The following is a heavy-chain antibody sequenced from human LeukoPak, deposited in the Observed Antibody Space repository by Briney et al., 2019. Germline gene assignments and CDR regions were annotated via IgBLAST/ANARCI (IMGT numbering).Heavy chain of an antibody. D-gene: IGHD3-10*01. J-gene: IGHJ4*02. Sequence: ESGPVLVKPTQTLTLTCTFSGFSLSTSGMCVSWIRQPPGKGLEWIGYIYYSGSTNYNPSLKSRVTISVDTSKNQFSLKLSSVTAADTAVYYCARHWNYYYGSGSYFFDHWGQGTLVTVSS. CDR2: IYYSGST. V-gene: IGHV4-61*08. CDR3: ARHWNYYYGSGSYFFDH. CDR1: GFSLSTSGMC.